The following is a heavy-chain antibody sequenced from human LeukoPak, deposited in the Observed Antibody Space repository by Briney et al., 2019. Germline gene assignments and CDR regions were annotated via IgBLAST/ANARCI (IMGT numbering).Heavy chain of an antibody. CDR3: ARVGGYYQEVGY. Sequence: PGGSLRLSCAASEFTVSSYEMNWVRQAPGKGLEWVSYISSSGSTIYYADSVKGRFTISRDNAKNSLYLQMNSLRAEDTAVYYCARVGGYYQEVGYWGQGTLVTVSS. V-gene: IGHV3-48*03. CDR2: ISSSGSTI. D-gene: IGHD3-22*01. J-gene: IGHJ4*02. CDR1: EFTVSSYE.